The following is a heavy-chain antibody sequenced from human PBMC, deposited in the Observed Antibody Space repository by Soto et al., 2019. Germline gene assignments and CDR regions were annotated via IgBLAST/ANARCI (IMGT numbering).Heavy chain of an antibody. CDR2: ISYDGSNK. CDR1: GFTFSSYG. D-gene: IGHD2-2*01. J-gene: IGHJ4*02. V-gene: IGHV3-30*18. CDR3: AKSRTRVEAEVDY. Sequence: GGSLRLSCAASGFTFSSYGMHWVRQAPGKGLEWVAVISYDGSNKYYADSVKGRFTISRDNSKNTLYLQMNSLRAEDTAVYYCAKSRTRVEAEVDYWGQGTLVTVSS.